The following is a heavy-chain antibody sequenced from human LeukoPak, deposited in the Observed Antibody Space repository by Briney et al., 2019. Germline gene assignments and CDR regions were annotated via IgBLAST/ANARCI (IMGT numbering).Heavy chain of an antibody. D-gene: IGHD3-16*01. CDR3: ARELGNYFDY. CDR1: GYSFTSHGINYG. CDR2: ISGENGNT. J-gene: IGHJ4*02. V-gene: IGHV1-18*01. Sequence: ASVKVSCNASGYSFTSHGINYGIIWVRQAPGQGLEWMGWISGENGNTNYGQKFQGRVTMTTHTSTSTAYMELRALTSDDTAMYYCARELGNYFDYWGQGTLVTVSS.